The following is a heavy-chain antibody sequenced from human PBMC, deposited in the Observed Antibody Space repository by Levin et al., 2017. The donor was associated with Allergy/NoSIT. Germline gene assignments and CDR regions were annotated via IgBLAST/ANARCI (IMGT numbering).Heavy chain of an antibody. CDR3: ARSGLPLPGWFDP. CDR2: TYYRSKWYN. J-gene: IGHJ5*02. D-gene: IGHD5/OR15-5a*01. V-gene: IGHV6-1*01. Sequence: SETLSLTCAISGDSVSSNSAAWTWIRQSPSRGLEWLGRTYYRSKWYNDYAVSVKSRITINPDTSKNQFSLQLNSVTPEDTAVYYCARSGLPLPGWFDPWGQGTLVTVSS. CDR1: GDSVSSNSAA.